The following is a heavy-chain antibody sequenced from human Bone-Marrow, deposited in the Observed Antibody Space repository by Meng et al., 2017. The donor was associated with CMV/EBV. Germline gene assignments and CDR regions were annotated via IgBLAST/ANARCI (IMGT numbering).Heavy chain of an antibody. J-gene: IGHJ4*02. D-gene: IGHD2-2*01. CDR1: GGTFSSYA. CDR2: MNPNSGNT. V-gene: IGHV1-8*02. CDR3: VRGAGSCTSTTCSLGY. Sequence: ASVKVSCKASGGTFSSYAINWVRQATGQGLEWMGWMNPNSGNTGYAQKFQGRVTMTRNTSINTAYMELNSLRSEDTAVYYCVRGAGSCTSTTCSLGYWGQGTLVTVSS.